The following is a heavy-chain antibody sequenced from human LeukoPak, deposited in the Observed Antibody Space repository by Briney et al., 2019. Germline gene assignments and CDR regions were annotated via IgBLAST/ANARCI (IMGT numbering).Heavy chain of an antibody. CDR3: ARMATTKEYY. J-gene: IGHJ4*02. Sequence: GGSLRLSCAASGFTFSSYGMSWVRQAPGKGLEWVSSISSSSSYIYYADSVKGRFTISRDNAKNSLYLQMNSLRAEGTAVYYCARMATTKEYYWGQGTLVTVSS. CDR2: ISSSSSYI. V-gene: IGHV3-21*01. D-gene: IGHD5-24*01. CDR1: GFTFSSYG.